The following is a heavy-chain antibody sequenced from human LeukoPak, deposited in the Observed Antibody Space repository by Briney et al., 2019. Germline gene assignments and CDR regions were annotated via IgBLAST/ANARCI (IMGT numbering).Heavy chain of an antibody. Sequence: GGSLRLSCAASGFTFSSYGMHWVRQAPGKGLEWVAVISYDGSNKYYADSVKGRFTISRDNSKNTLYLQMNSLRAEDTAVYYCAKGVGDYAGAFGIWGQGTMVTVSS. CDR2: ISYDGSNK. J-gene: IGHJ3*02. CDR1: GFTFSSYG. D-gene: IGHD2-21*02. CDR3: AKGVGDYAGAFGI. V-gene: IGHV3-30*18.